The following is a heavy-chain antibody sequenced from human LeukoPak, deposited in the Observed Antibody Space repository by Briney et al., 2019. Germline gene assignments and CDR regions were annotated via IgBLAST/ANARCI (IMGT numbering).Heavy chain of an antibody. CDR1: GGSFSGCY. J-gene: IGHJ4*02. D-gene: IGHD4-17*01. V-gene: IGHV4-34*01. CDR3: ARGPTVTT. Sequence: SETLSLTCAVYGGSFSGCYWSWIRQPPGKGLEWIGEINHSGSTNYNPSLKSRVTISVDTSKNQFSLKLSSVTAADTAVYYCARGPTVTTRGQGTLVTVSS. CDR2: INHSGST.